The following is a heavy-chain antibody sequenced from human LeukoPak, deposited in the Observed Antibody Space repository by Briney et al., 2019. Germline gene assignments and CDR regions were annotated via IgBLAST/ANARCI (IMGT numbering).Heavy chain of an antibody. D-gene: IGHD6-6*01. Sequence: QPGRSLRLSCAASGFTFSSYGMHWVRQAPGKGLEWVAVIWYDGSNKYYADSVKGRFTISRDNSKNTLYLQMNSLRAEDTAVYYCARDHRVRSIAAYYFDYWGQGTLVTVSS. J-gene: IGHJ4*02. CDR2: IWYDGSNK. V-gene: IGHV3-33*01. CDR1: GFTFSSYG. CDR3: ARDHRVRSIAAYYFDY.